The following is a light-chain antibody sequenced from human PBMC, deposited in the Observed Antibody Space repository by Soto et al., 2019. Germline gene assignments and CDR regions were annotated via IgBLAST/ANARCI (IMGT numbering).Light chain of an antibody. V-gene: IGKV1-5*03. Sequence: DIQMTQSPSTLSASVGDRVTITCRASQSISSWLAWYQQKPGKAPKLLIYKASSLESGVPSRFRGSGSGTESTLTISSLQPDDFATYYCQQYNSYSWTFGQGTKVEIK. J-gene: IGKJ1*01. CDR1: QSISSW. CDR2: KAS. CDR3: QQYNSYSWT.